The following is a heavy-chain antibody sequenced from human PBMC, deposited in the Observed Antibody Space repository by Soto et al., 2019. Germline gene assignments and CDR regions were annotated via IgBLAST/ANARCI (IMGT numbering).Heavy chain of an antibody. V-gene: IGHV6-1*01. CDR2: TYYRSKWYN. CDR1: GDSVSSNSAT. Sequence: PSQTLSLTCAISGDSVSSNSATWNWIRQSPSTGLEWLGRTYYRSKWYNDYAISMESRMTINPDTSKNQFSLQLNSVTPEDTAVYYCARDYYTSGRFGMYVWGQGSKVPVTS. J-gene: IGHJ6*01. CDR3: ARDYYTSGRFGMYV. D-gene: IGHD6-25*01.